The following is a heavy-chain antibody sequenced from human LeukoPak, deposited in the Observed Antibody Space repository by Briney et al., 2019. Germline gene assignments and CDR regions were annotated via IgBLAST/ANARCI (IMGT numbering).Heavy chain of an antibody. CDR2: IYSGGST. V-gene: IGHV3-66*01. Sequence: PGGSLRLSCAASGFTVSSNYMSWARQAPGKGLEWVSVIYSGGSTYYADSVKGRFTISRDNSKNTLYLQMNSLRAEDTAVYYCARMTTVTTGFDYWGQGTLVTVSS. D-gene: IGHD4-17*01. CDR1: GFTVSSNY. J-gene: IGHJ4*02. CDR3: ARMTTVTTGFDY.